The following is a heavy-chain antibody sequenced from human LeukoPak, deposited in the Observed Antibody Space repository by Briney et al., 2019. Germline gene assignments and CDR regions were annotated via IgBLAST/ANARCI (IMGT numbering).Heavy chain of an antibody. CDR1: GFTFSSYG. CDR3: AKDGVLWFGELTYYMDV. J-gene: IGHJ6*03. Sequence: GGSLRLSCAASGFTFSSYGMHWVRQAPGKGLEWVAVIYYDGSNKYYADSVKGRFTISRDNSKNTLYLQMNSLRAEDTAVYYCAKDGVLWFGELTYYMDVWGKGTTVTVSS. D-gene: IGHD3-10*01. V-gene: IGHV3-33*06. CDR2: IYYDGSNK.